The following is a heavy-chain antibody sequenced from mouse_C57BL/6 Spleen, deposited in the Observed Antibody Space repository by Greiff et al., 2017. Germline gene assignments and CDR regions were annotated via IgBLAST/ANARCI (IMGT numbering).Heavy chain of an antibody. CDR3: ARYPGNSIAY. CDR1: GFTFSSYA. CDR2: ISDGGSYT. V-gene: IGHV5-4*03. D-gene: IGHD2-1*01. Sequence: EVNVVESGGGLVKPGGSLKLSCAASGFTFSSYAMSWVRQTPEKRLEWVATISDGGSYTYYPDNVKGRFTISRDNAKNNLYLQMSHLKSEDTAMYYCARYPGNSIAYWGQGTLVTVSA. J-gene: IGHJ3*01.